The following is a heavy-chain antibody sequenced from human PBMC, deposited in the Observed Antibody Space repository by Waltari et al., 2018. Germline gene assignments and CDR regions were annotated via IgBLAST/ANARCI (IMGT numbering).Heavy chain of an antibody. CDR2: INTNTGNP. V-gene: IGHV7-4-1*02. D-gene: IGHD2-15*01. J-gene: IGHJ4*02. CDR1: GYTFTSYA. CDR3: ARGGVCSGGSCLAY. Sequence: VKLVQSGSELKKPGASGKVSCKASGYTFTSYAMTWVRKAPGQGLEWMGWINTNTGNPTYAQGFTGRFVFSLDTSVSTAYLQISSLKAEYTAVYYFARGGVCSGGSCLAYWGQGTLVTVSS.